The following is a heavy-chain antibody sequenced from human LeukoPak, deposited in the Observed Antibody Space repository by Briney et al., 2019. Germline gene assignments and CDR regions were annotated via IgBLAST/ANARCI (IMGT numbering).Heavy chain of an antibody. CDR1: GGTFSSYT. D-gene: IGHD6-6*01. J-gene: IGHJ3*02. Sequence: ASVKVSCKASGGTFSSYTITWVRQAPGQGLEWMGGIIPMYGTTNYALRFQGRVTITTDESTSTAYMELSSLRYEDTAVYYCARKSVPYSSSAFVGAFDMWGQGTMVTVSS. CDR2: IIPMYGTT. CDR3: ARKSVPYSSSAFVGAFDM. V-gene: IGHV1-69*05.